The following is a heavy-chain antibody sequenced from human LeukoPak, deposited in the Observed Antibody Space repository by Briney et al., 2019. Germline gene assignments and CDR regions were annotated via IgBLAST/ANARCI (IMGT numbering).Heavy chain of an antibody. J-gene: IGHJ4*02. CDR1: GGSIISSNYY. CDR2: IYQSGSGSS. CDR3: ASTLRFLPYRRFDY. D-gene: IGHD3-3*01. Sequence: SETLSLTCSVSGGSIISSNYYWGWIRQPPGKGLEWIGSIYQSGSGSSYYNPSLKSRVTIFGDTSKNQFFLRLSSVTAADTAVYYCASTLRFLPYRRFDYWGQGTLATVPS. V-gene: IGHV4-39*01.